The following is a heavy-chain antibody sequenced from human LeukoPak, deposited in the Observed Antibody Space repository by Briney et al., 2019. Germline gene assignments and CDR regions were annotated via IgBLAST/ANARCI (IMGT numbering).Heavy chain of an antibody. V-gene: IGHV3-53*01. CDR2: IYSGGNT. D-gene: IGHD2-15*01. J-gene: IGHJ4*02. CDR1: EFTVSSKY. CDR3: ARGGGLAMAATEPPPDY. Sequence: PGGSLRLSCAASEFTVSSKYMSWVRQAPGKGLEWVSTIYSGGNTYYADSVKGRFTISRDNSKNTLYLQMNSLRAEDTALYFCARGGGLAMAATEPPPDYWGQGTLVTVSS.